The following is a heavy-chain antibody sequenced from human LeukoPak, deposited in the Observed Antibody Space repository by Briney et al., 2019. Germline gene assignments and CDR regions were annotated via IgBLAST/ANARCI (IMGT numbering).Heavy chain of an antibody. CDR2: IKQDGSEK. D-gene: IGHD3-22*01. CDR1: GFTFSSYW. CDR3: ARDLYPIVVVPHYFDY. J-gene: IGHJ4*02. V-gene: IGHV3-7*01. Sequence: RPGGSLRLSCAASGFTFSSYWMSWVRQAPGKGLEWVANIKQDGSEKYYVDSVKGRFTISRDNAKNSLYLQMNSLRAEDTAVYYCARDLYPIVVVPHYFDYWGQGTLVTVSS.